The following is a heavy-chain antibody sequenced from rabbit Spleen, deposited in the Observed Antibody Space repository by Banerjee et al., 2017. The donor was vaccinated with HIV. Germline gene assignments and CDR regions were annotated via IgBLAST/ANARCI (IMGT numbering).Heavy chain of an antibody. CDR3: ARDLYANTFNYGLDL. D-gene: IGHD6-1*01. CDR2: IYTDNDAP. CDR1: GFSFSSSYY. J-gene: IGHJ4*01. V-gene: IGHV1S45*01. Sequence: QEQLVESGGGLVQPEGSLTLTCTASGFSFSSSYYMCWVRQAPGKGLEWIACIYTDNDAPYYANWAKGRFTISKTLSTTVTLQMTSLTAADTATYFCARDLYANTFNYGLDLWGQGTLVTVS.